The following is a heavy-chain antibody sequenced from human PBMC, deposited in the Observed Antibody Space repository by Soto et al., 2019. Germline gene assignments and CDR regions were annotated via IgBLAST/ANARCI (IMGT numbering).Heavy chain of an antibody. CDR1: GFTFSSYS. V-gene: IGHV3-21*01. CDR3: ARDISLGYQLRQIYYYYYMDV. CDR2: ISSSSSYI. Sequence: EVQLVESGGGLVKPGGSLRLSCAASGFTFSSYSMNWVRQAPGKGLEWVSSISSSSSYIYYADSVKGRFTISRDNAKNSLYLQMNSLRAEDTAVYYCARDISLGYQLRQIYYYYYMDVWGKGTTVTVSS. D-gene: IGHD2-2*01. J-gene: IGHJ6*03.